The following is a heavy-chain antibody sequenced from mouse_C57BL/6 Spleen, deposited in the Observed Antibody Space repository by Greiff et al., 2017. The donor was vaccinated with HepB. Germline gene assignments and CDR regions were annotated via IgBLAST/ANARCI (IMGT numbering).Heavy chain of an antibody. CDR1: GYTFTSYW. V-gene: IGHV1-55*01. CDR3: ARHYGSPHYYAMDY. Sequence: QVQLQQSGAELVKPGASVKMSCKASGYTFTSYWITWVKQRPGQGLEWIGDIYPGSGSTNYNEKFKSKATLTVDTSSSTAYMQLSSLTSEDSAVYYCARHYGSPHYYAMDYWGQGTSVTVSS. J-gene: IGHJ4*01. CDR2: IYPGSGST. D-gene: IGHD1-1*01.